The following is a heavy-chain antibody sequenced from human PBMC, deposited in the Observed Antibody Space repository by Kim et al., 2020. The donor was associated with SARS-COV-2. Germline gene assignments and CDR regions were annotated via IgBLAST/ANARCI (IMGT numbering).Heavy chain of an antibody. Sequence: GGSLRLSCAASGFTFSSYSMNWVRQAPGKGLEWVSYISSSSSTIYYADSVKGRFTISRDNAKNSLYLQMNSLRAEDTAVYYCARSGVNYGMDVWGQGTTVTFSS. CDR1: GFTFSSYS. D-gene: IGHD3-3*01. CDR2: ISSSSSTI. V-gene: IGHV3-48*01. CDR3: ARSGVNYGMDV. J-gene: IGHJ6*02.